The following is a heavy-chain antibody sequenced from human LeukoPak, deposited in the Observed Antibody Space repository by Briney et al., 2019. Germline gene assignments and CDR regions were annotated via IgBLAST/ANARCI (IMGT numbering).Heavy chain of an antibody. J-gene: IGHJ4*02. CDR3: AKEVFTYCYFDY. D-gene: IGHD1-26*01. V-gene: IGHV3-30*18. CDR1: GFTFSSYG. Sequence: GGSLRLSCAASGFTFSSYGMHWVRQAPGKGLEWVAVISNDGSTKYYADSVKGRFSISRDNSKNTLYPQMNSLRAEDTAVYYCAKEVFTYCYFDYWGQGTLVTVSS. CDR2: ISNDGSTK.